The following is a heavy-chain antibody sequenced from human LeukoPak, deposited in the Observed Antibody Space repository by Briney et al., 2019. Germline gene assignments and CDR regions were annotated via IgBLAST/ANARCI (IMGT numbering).Heavy chain of an antibody. D-gene: IGHD5-24*01. CDR2: IYYSGST. J-gene: IGHJ4*02. CDR3: ARGSRWLQLGRYFDY. V-gene: IGHV4-59*01. Sequence: KPSETLSLTCTVSGGSISSYYWSWIRQPPGKGLEWIGYIYYSGSTNYNPSLKSRVTISVDTSKNQFSLKLSSVTAADTAVYYCARGSRWLQLGRYFDYWGQGTLVTVSS. CDR1: GGSISSYY.